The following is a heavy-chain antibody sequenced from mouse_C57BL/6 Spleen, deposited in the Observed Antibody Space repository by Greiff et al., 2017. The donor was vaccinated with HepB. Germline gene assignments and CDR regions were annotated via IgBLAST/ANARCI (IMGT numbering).Heavy chain of an antibody. V-gene: IGHV1-19*01. Sequence: EVQLQESGPVLVKPGASVKMSCKASGYTFTDYYMNWVKQSHGKSLEWIGVINPYNGGTSYNQKFKGKATLTVDKSSSTAYMELNSLTSEDSAVYYCARGGNSLYYFDYWGQGTTLTVSS. D-gene: IGHD2-1*01. J-gene: IGHJ2*01. CDR2: INPYNGGT. CDR3: ARGGNSLYYFDY. CDR1: GYTFTDYY.